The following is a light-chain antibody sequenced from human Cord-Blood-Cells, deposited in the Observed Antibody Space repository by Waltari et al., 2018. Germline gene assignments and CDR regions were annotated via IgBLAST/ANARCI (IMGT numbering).Light chain of an antibody. CDR2: DAS. J-gene: IGKJ1*01. Sequence: DIQMTQSPSTLSASVGDRVTITCRASQSISSWLAWYQQKPGKAPKLLSYDASSLESGVPSRFSGSVSGTEFTLTISSLQPDDFATYYCQQYNSYSPTFGQGTKVEIK. V-gene: IGKV1-5*01. CDR3: QQYNSYSPT. CDR1: QSISSW.